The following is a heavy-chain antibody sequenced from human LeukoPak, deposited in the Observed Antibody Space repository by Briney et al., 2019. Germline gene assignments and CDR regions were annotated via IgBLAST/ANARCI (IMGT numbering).Heavy chain of an antibody. Sequence: SETLSLTCTVSGYSISSGYYWGWIRQPPGKGLEWIGSLYHSGSTYYNPSLKSRVTISVDTSKNQFPLKLSSVTAADTAVYYCVKGRYSSGWFKDKNWFDPWGQGIPVTVSS. V-gene: IGHV4-38-2*02. CDR1: GYSISSGYY. CDR3: VKGRYSSGWFKDKNWFDP. CDR2: LYHSGST. D-gene: IGHD6-19*01. J-gene: IGHJ5*02.